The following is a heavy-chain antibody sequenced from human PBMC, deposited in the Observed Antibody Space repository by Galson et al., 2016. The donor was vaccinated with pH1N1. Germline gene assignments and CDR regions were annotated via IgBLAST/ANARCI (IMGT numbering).Heavy chain of an antibody. J-gene: IGHJ4*02. CDR3: VRSQHSGSSFDS. CDR1: GFTFSDYY. D-gene: IGHD5-12*01. Sequence: SLRLSCAASGFTFSDYYMTWVRQPPGKGPEWVSYISPTDGYTNYRDSVKGRFSISRDNAKNSVYLQMNDLRVEDTAKYFCVRSQHSGSSFDSWDQGTLVTVSS. V-gene: IGHV3-11*03. CDR2: ISPTDGYT.